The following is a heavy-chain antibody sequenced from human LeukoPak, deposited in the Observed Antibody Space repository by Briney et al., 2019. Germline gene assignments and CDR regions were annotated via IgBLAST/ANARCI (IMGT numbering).Heavy chain of an antibody. CDR1: GYTFTSYG. V-gene: IGHV1-18*01. D-gene: IGHD1-26*01. J-gene: IGHJ4*02. Sequence: ASVKVSCKASGYTFTSYGVSWVRQAPGQGLEWMGWINAYNGNTNYAQNLQGRVTMTTDTSTSTAYMELRSLRSDDTAVYYCARDAHQSGSYNFDYWGQGTLVTVSS. CDR3: ARDAHQSGSYNFDY. CDR2: INAYNGNT.